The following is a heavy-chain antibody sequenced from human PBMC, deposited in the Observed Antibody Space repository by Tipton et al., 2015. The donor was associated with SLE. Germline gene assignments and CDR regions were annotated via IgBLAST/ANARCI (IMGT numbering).Heavy chain of an antibody. D-gene: IGHD1-26*01. Sequence: TLSLTCTVSGGSISSYYWSWIRQPAGKGLEWIGRLYTSGRTNYRSSLQSRVTMSVDTSKNQFSLKLSSVTAADTAVYYCARDGRSGWFGPWGQGTLVIVS. J-gene: IGHJ5*02. CDR3: ARDGRSGWFGP. CDR2: LYTSGRT. CDR1: GGSISSYY. V-gene: IGHV4-4*07.